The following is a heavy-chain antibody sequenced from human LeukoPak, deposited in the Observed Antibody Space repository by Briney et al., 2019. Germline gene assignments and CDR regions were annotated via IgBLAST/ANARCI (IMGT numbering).Heavy chain of an antibody. CDR2: IIPILGIA. CDR3: ARVEYSSSSGDIDY. J-gene: IGHJ4*02. CDR1: GGTFSSYA. V-gene: IGHV1-69*04. D-gene: IGHD6-6*01. Sequence: SVKVSCKASGGTFSSYAISWVRQAPGQGLEWMGRIIPILGIANYAQKFQGRVTITADKSTSTAYMELSSLRSEDTAVYYCARVEYSSSSGDIDYWGQGTLVTVSS.